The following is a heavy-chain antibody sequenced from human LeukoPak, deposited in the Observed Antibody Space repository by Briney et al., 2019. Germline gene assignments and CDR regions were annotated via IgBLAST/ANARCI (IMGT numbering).Heavy chain of an antibody. V-gene: IGHV3-21*01. CDR1: GLTFSSYR. Sequence: GGSLRLSCAASGLTFSSYRFDWVRQAPGKGLEWVSTISRDSSHIYYTDSVKGRFTLSRDNAKNTLYLQMNSLRAEDTAVYYCARVQYYYDSSGYGYWGQGTLVTVSS. J-gene: IGHJ4*02. D-gene: IGHD3-22*01. CDR3: ARVQYYYDSSGYGY. CDR2: ISRDSSHI.